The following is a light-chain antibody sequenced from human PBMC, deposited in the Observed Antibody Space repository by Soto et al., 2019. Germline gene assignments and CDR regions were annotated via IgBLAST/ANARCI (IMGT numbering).Light chain of an antibody. J-gene: IGKJ2*01. CDR3: QHYFSYPYA. Sequence: DIHMTQSPATLSASVGDTVSITCRASQSVLTWLAWYQQKPGKAPNLLIYKASRLRDGVPSRFSGSGSGTDFTLTISSLRPDDFASYFCQHYFSYPYAFGQGTKLEI. CDR1: QSVLTW. V-gene: IGKV1-5*03. CDR2: KAS.